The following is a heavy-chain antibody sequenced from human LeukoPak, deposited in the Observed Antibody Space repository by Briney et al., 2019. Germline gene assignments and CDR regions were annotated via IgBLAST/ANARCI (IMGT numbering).Heavy chain of an antibody. J-gene: IGHJ4*02. CDR2: IYSGGST. CDR3: AKGLGNYYFDY. Sequence: GGSLRLSCAASGFTVSSNYTSWVRQAPGKGLEWVSVIYSGGSTYYADSVKGRFTISRDNSKNTLYLQMNSLRAEDTAVYYCAKGLGNYYFDYWGQGTLVTVSS. CDR1: GFTVSSNY. D-gene: IGHD1-7*01. V-gene: IGHV3-53*01.